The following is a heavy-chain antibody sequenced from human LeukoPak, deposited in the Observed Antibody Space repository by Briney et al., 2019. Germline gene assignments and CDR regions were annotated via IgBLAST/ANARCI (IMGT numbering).Heavy chain of an antibody. CDR1: GYTFTSYG. V-gene: IGHV1-69*13. CDR2: IIPIFGTA. J-gene: IGHJ6*02. Sequence: SVKVSCKASGYTFTSYGISWVRQAPGQGLEWMGGIIPIFGTANYAQKFQGRVTITADESTSTAYMELSSLRSEDTAVYYCARPRGWYNYYYGMDVWGQGTTVTVSS. D-gene: IGHD6-19*01. CDR3: ARPRGWYNYYYGMDV.